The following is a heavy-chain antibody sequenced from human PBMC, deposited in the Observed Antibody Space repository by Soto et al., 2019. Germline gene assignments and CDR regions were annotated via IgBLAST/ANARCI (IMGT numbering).Heavy chain of an antibody. J-gene: IGHJ5*02. CDR2: IIPIIGII. V-gene: IGHV1-69*08. CDR3: AGDSDSHYNDSPASSDP. CDR1: GGTFSTYT. D-gene: IGHD3-22*01. Sequence: QVQLVQSGAEVKKPGSSVKVSCKASGGTFSTYTITWVRQAPGQGLEWMGRIIPIIGIINYAQKFQGRVTITADKFTGTDSMELTRMRSDNTAVYYCAGDSDSHYNDSPASSDPWGQGTLVTVSS.